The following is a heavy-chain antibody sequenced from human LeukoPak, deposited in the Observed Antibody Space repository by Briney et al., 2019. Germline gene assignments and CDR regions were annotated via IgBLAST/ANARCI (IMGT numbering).Heavy chain of an antibody. Sequence: PGGSLRLSCAASGFTFSSYWMHWVRQAPGKGLVWVARINTGGNSASYGGSVQGRFTISRDNAKNTVYLQLNSLRAEDTAVYYCVRDVWGDRDGFFDYWGQGTLVTVSS. V-gene: IGHV3-74*01. J-gene: IGHJ4*02. CDR1: GFTFSSYW. D-gene: IGHD5-24*01. CDR2: INTGGNSA. CDR3: VRDVWGDRDGFFDY.